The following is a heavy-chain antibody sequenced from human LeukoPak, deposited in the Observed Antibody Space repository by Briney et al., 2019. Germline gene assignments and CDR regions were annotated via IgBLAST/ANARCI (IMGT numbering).Heavy chain of an antibody. J-gene: IGHJ4*02. D-gene: IGHD2-2*01. Sequence: GASVKVSCKASGYTFTGYYIHWVRQASGQGLEWMGWINPNSGDTNYAQKFQGRVTMTKDTSINTAYMELNRLRSDDTALYYCSTLGYCIDSGPSCYRAFDYWGQGTLVTVSS. CDR3: STLGYCIDSGPSCYRAFDY. CDR1: GYTFTGYY. CDR2: INPNSGDT. V-gene: IGHV1-2*02.